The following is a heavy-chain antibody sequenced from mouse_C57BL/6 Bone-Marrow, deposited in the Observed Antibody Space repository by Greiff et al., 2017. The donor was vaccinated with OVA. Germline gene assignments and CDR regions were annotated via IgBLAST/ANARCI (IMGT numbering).Heavy chain of an antibody. J-gene: IGHJ1*03. Sequence: QVQLQQSGSELRSPGSSVKLSCKDFDSEVFPIAYMSWVRQKPGHGFEWIGGILPSIGRTIYGEKFEDKATLDADTLSNTAYLELNSLTSEDSAIYYCARENYINFYWYFDVWGTGTTVTVSS. CDR2: ILPSIGRT. CDR3: ARENYINFYWYFDV. D-gene: IGHD2-5*01. V-gene: IGHV15-2*01. CDR1: DSEVFPIAY.